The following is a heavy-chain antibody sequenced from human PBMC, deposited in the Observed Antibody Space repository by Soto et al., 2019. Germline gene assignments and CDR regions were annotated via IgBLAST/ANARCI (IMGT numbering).Heavy chain of an antibody. CDR1: GYTFTGYY. V-gene: IGHV1-2*04. J-gene: IGHJ6*03. Sequence: QVQLVQSGAEVKKPGASVKVSCKASGYTFTGYYMHWMRQAPGQGLEWMGWINANSGETDYAQNFQGWVTMTRDMSISTAYMELSRLKSNDTAVYYCARGGGINYYYYIDVWGKGTTVTVSS. D-gene: IGHD1-20*01. CDR2: INANSGET. CDR3: ARGGGINYYYYIDV.